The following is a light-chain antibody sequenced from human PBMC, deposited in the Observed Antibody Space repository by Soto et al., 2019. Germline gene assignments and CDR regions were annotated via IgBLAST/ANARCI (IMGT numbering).Light chain of an antibody. J-gene: IGKJ2*01. CDR3: HQSYITPYT. Sequence: DIQMTQSPSPLSASVGDRVPITCRAGQSFSSFLNWYQQKPGKAPKLLIYAASSLQSGVPSRFSGSGSGTDFTLTISSLQPEDFASYYCHQSYITPYTFGQGTNLEIK. CDR1: QSFSSF. V-gene: IGKV1-39*01. CDR2: AAS.